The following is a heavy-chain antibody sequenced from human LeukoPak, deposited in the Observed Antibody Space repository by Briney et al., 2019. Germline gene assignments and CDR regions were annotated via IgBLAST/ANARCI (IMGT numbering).Heavy chain of an antibody. CDR1: GYTFTGYY. V-gene: IGHV1-2*02. Sequence: ASVKVSCKASGYTFTGYYMHWVRQAPGQGLEWMGWINPNSGGTNYAQKFQGRVTMTRDTSISTAYMELSSLRAEDTAVYYCARDRRPSDDAFDIWGQGTMVTVSS. CDR2: INPNSGGT. J-gene: IGHJ3*02. CDR3: ARDRRPSDDAFDI.